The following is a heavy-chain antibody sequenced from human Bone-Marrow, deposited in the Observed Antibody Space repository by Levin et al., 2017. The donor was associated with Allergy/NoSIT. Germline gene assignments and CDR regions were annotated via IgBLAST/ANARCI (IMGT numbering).Heavy chain of an antibody. J-gene: IGHJ4*02. Sequence: GESLKISCAASGFALNNYPMTWVRQAPGRGLEWVSSVSSNGDRTYVADSVEDRFTVSRDNSKNTVYLQMKRLRVEDTAIYFCAKLTPAASAADFWGQGTLVTVSS. V-gene: IGHV3-23*01. CDR2: VSSNGDRT. CDR3: AKLTPAASAADF. CDR1: GFALNNYP. D-gene: IGHD6-25*01.